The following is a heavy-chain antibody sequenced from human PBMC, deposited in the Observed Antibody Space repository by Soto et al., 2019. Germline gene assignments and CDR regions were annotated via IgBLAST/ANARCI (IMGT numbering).Heavy chain of an antibody. D-gene: IGHD3-10*01. J-gene: IGHJ3*02. CDR2: INPNSGGT. V-gene: IGHV1-2*02. CDR3: AREYGSGSYYTDAFDI. Sequence: RASVKVSCKASGYTFTGYYMHWVRQAPGQGLEWMGWINPNSGGTNYAQKFQGRVTMTRDTSISTAYMELSRLRSDDTAVYYCAREYGSGSYYTDAFDIWGQGTMVTVS. CDR1: GYTFTGYY.